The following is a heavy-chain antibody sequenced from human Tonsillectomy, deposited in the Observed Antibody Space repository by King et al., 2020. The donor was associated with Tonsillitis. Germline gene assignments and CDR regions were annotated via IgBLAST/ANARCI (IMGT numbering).Heavy chain of an antibody. J-gene: IGHJ5*02. CDR2: TNHTGST. D-gene: IGHD4/OR15-4a*01. CDR1: GGSFSDYY. CDR3: ASISEGHDHGTCAHYASNCFDP. Sequence: VQLQQWGAGLLKPSETLSLTCAVYGGSFSDYYWSWICQPPGKGLEWIGETNHTGSTNYNPSLKSRVTISVDTSKNQFSLKLSSVTAADTAVYYCASISEGHDHGTCAHYASNCFDPWGQGTLVTVSS. V-gene: IGHV4-34*01.